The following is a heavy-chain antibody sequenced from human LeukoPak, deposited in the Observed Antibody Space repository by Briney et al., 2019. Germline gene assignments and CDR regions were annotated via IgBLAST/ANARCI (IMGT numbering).Heavy chain of an antibody. CDR1: GFTFSSYS. D-gene: IGHD1-14*01. CDR2: ISSSSSYI. V-gene: IGHV3-21*01. CDR3: ARDRGLASGSY. J-gene: IGHJ4*02. Sequence: GGSLRLSCTASGFTFSSYSMNWVRQAPGKGLEWVSSISSSSSYIYYADSVKGRFTISRDNAKNSLYLQMNSLRAEDTAVYYCARDRGLASGSYWGQGTLVTVSS.